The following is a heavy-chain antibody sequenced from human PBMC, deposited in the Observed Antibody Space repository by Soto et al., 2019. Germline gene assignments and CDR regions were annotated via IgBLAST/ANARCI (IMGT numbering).Heavy chain of an antibody. J-gene: IGHJ6*02. V-gene: IGHV1-69*12. D-gene: IGHD2-15*01. CDR1: GGTFSSYA. CDR3: ARDRCSGGSCYVPQYYYYGMDV. Sequence: QVQLVQSGAEVKKPGSSVKVSCKASGGTFSSYAISWVRQAPGQGLEWMGGIIPIFGTANYAQKFQGRVTITADESTSTAYMELSSLRSEDTAVYYCARDRCSGGSCYVPQYYYYGMDVWGQGTTVTVSS. CDR2: IIPIFGTA.